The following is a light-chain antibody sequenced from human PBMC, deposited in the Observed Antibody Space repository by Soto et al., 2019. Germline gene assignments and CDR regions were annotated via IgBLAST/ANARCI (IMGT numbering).Light chain of an antibody. V-gene: IGLV2-14*01. CDR2: EVR. CDR1: NSNVGGYDY. J-gene: IGLJ1*01. CDR3: SSYTSSGTYV. Sequence: QSVLTQPASVSGSAGQSITISCTGSNSNVGGYDYVSWYQQHPGTAPKVMIYEVRYRPSGVSNRFSGSKSGNTASLTIFGLQAEDEADYYCSSYTSSGTYVFGTGTKVTVL.